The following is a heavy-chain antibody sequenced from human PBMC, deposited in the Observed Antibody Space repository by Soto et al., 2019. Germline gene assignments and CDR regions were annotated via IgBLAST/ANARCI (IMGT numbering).Heavy chain of an antibody. CDR2: FSATSDNT. D-gene: IGHD6-19*01. J-gene: IGHJ4*02. CDR1: GFFFSSYT. V-gene: IGHV3-23*01. CDR3: AKASDQQWARLHFDY. Sequence: EVQLLESGGGLVQPGGSLRLSCVGSGFFFSSYTMTWVRQAPGKGLEWVSRFSATSDNTYYADSVRGRFTISRDNSKNTLFLQMNSLTAEDTAMYYCAKASDQQWARLHFDYWGQGILVIVSS.